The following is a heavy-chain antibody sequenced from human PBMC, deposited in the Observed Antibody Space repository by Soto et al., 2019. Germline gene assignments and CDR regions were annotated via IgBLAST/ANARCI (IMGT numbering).Heavy chain of an antibody. J-gene: IGHJ5*02. D-gene: IGHD1-26*01. CDR2: ISYSAIT. CDR1: GGSISSYY. V-gene: IGHV4-59*01. Sequence: TLSLTCTVSGGSISSYYWSWIRQPPGKGLEWIGFISYSAITNYNPSLKSRVTISVDTSKNQFSLKLTSVTAADTAVYYCARSLYSGSYTNWFDPWGQGTLVTVSS. CDR3: ARSLYSGSYTNWFDP.